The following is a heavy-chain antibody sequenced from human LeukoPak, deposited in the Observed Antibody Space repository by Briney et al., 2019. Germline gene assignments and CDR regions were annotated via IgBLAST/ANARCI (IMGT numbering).Heavy chain of an antibody. CDR2: IRYDGSNK. CDR3: APRVVVIAAPFDY. V-gene: IGHV3-30*02. Sequence: EGSLRLSCAASGFTFSSYGMHWVRQAPGKGLEWVAFIRYDGSNKYYADSVKGRFTISRDNSKNTLYLQMNSLRAEDTAVYYCAPRVVVIAAPFDYWGQGTLVTVSS. J-gene: IGHJ4*02. D-gene: IGHD2-21*01. CDR1: GFTFSSYG.